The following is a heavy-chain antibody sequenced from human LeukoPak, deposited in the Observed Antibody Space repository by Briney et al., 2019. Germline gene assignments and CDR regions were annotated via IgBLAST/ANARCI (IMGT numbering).Heavy chain of an antibody. V-gene: IGHV4-31*03. J-gene: IGHJ5*02. CDR2: IYYSGST. Sequence: SQTLSLTCTVSGGSISSGGYYWSWIRQHPGKGLEWIGYIYYSGSTYYNPSLKSRVTISVDTSKNQFSLKLSSVTAADTAVYYCAREIVDIAVAGYQGWFDPWGQGTLVTVSS. D-gene: IGHD6-19*01. CDR1: GGSISSGGYY. CDR3: AREIVDIAVAGYQGWFDP.